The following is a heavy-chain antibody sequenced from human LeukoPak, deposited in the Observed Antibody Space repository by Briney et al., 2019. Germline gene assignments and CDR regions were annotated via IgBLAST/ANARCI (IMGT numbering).Heavy chain of an antibody. V-gene: IGHV1-2*02. CDR2: INPNSGGT. D-gene: IGHD3-22*01. Sequence: ASVKVCCKASGYTFTGYYMHWERQAPGQGLEWMGWINPNSGGTNYAQKFQGRVTMTRDTSISTAYMELSRLRSDDTAVYYCAVWESSGYYPHRVDYWGQGTLVTVSS. CDR1: GYTFTGYY. J-gene: IGHJ4*02. CDR3: AVWESSGYYPHRVDY.